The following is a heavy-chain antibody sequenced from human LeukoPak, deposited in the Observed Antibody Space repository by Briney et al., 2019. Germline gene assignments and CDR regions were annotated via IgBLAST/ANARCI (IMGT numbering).Heavy chain of an antibody. V-gene: IGHV4-34*01. J-gene: IGHJ5*02. CDR3: ARGGAALNWFDP. D-gene: IGHD6-6*01. CDR1: GGSFTGYY. Sequence: SETLSLIYPVYGGSFTGYYWSWIRQPPRKGLEWIGEINHSGSANCNPSLNSRVAISVDTSKNQFSLKLSSVTAADTAVYYCARGGAALNWFDPWGQGTLVTVSS. CDR2: INHSGSA.